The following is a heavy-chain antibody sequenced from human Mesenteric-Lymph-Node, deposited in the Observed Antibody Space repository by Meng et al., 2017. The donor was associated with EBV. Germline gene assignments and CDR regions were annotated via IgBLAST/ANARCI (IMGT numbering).Heavy chain of an antibody. CDR2: IYHSGST. V-gene: IGHV4-4*02. Sequence: QGHLRRSGPGLVKPSGTLSLTCAVSGGSISSSNWWSWVRQPPGKGLEWIGEIYHSGSTNYNPSLKSRVTISVDKSKNQFSLKLSSVTAADTAVYYCARTLSIAAAPFDYWGQGTLVTVSS. CDR3: ARTLSIAAAPFDY. J-gene: IGHJ4*02. CDR1: GGSISSSNW. D-gene: IGHD6-13*01.